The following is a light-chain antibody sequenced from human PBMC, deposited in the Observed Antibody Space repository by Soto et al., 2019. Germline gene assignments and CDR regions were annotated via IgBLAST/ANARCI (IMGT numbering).Light chain of an antibody. CDR3: QQSYNWPRT. CDR1: QGVGMN. V-gene: IGKV3-15*01. CDR2: GAS. J-gene: IGKJ1*01. Sequence: EVVMTQSPATLSVSPGEKVTLSCGASQGVGMNLVWFQQKPGQAPRLLIYGASTRATGIPVRFSGSGSATEFTLTISSLQSEDSAVYYCQQSYNWPRTFGQGTRVEI.